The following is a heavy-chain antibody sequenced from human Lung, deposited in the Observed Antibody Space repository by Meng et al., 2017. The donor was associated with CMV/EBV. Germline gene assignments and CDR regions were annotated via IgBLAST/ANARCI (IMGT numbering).Heavy chain of an antibody. CDR2: ITGSGSST. CDR1: GFTFDNYA. Sequence: GGSXRLXXVASGFTFDNYAMSWVRQAPGKGLEWVSGITGSGSSTYYADSVKGRFTISRDNSKNMLYLQVNSLRAEDTAVYYCVKGTGPAAIYYHGMDVWGQGXTVTVSS. D-gene: IGHD2-2*01. V-gene: IGHV3-23*01. J-gene: IGHJ6*02. CDR3: VKGTGPAAIYYHGMDV.